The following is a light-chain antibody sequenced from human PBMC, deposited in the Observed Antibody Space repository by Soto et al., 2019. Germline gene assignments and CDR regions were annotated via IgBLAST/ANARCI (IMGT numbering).Light chain of an antibody. J-gene: IGLJ3*02. CDR2: EDN. Sequence: NFMLTQPHSVSESPEKTVTISCSRSSGSIASNYVQWYQQRPGSAPTTVISEDNQRPLGVPDRFSGSIDSSSNSAYLTISGLKAEDEADYYWQSHDRTNRVFGGGTKLTVL. CDR3: QSHDRTNRV. CDR1: SGSIASNY. V-gene: IGLV6-57*04.